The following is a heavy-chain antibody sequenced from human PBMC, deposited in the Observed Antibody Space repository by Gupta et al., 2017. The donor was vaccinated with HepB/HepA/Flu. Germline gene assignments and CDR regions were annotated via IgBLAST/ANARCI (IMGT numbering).Heavy chain of an antibody. Sequence: EVLVVEYGGGLVQPGGSLRLSCVACGFTFSFYWLHWVRQVPGKGLVWVSRISTDEITTDYADSVKGRFTISRDNAKNTLYLQMNSLRAEDTAVYYCARGLSGRGSPADYWGQGTLVTVSS. CDR1: GFTFSFYW. CDR3: ARGLSGRGSPADY. D-gene: IGHD2-15*01. V-gene: IGHV3-74*01. J-gene: IGHJ4*02. CDR2: ISTDEITT.